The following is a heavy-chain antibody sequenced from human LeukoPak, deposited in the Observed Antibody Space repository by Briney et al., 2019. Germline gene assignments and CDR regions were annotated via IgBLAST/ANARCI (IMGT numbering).Heavy chain of an antibody. CDR1: GYSFSSGYS. V-gene: IGHV4-38-2*02. D-gene: IGHD3-10*01. CDR2: IYHSGST. Sequence: SETLSLTCSVSGYSFSSGYSWGWIRQPPGKGLEWIGSIYHSGSTYYNPSLKSRVTISVDTSKNQFSLKLSSVTAADTAVYYCARAHPADYYGSGSYLGASDYWGQGTLVTVSS. J-gene: IGHJ4*02. CDR3: ARAHPADYYGSGSYLGASDY.